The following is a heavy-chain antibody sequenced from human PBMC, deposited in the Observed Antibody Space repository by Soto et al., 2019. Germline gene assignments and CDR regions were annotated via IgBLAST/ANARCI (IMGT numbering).Heavy chain of an antibody. J-gene: IGHJ6*03. D-gene: IGHD4-17*01. CDR3: ARNGDYGLSGDYYMDV. Sequence: GASVKVSCKASGYTSTSYGISWVRQAPGQGLEWMGWISAYNGNTNYAQKLQGRVTMTTDTSTSTAYMELRSLRSDDTAVYYCARNGDYGLSGDYYMDVWGKGTTVTVSS. CDR1: GYTSTSYG. V-gene: IGHV1-18*01. CDR2: ISAYNGNT.